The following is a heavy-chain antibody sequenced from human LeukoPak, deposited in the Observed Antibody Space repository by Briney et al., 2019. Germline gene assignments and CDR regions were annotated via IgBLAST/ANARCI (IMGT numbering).Heavy chain of an antibody. CDR1: GFTLSTYA. D-gene: IGHD1-26*01. J-gene: IGHJ3*02. Sequence: PGGSLRLSCEASGFTLSTYAMSWVRQAPGKGLEWVSRVSSSGGTTYYADSVKGRFTISRDDSKNTLYLQMNSLRDEDTAVYYCARRIVGVTAALDMWGQGTMVTVSS. CDR2: VSSSGGTT. V-gene: IGHV3-23*01. CDR3: ARRIVGVTAALDM.